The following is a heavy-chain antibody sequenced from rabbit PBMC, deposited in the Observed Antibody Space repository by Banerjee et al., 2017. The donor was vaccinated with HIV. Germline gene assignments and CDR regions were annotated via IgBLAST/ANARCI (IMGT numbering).Heavy chain of an antibody. Sequence: QSLEESGGGLVQPEGSLTLTCTASGFSFSSTGYMCWVRQAPGKGLEWIACIYAGSSGNTYYASWAKGRFTISKTSSTTVTLQMTSLTAADTATYFCGRYVNGGYAGYGIGLWGPGTLVTVS. V-gene: IGHV1S40*01. CDR2: IYAGSSGNT. CDR1: GFSFSSTGY. J-gene: IGHJ4*01. D-gene: IGHD7-1*01. CDR3: GRYVNGGYAGYGIGL.